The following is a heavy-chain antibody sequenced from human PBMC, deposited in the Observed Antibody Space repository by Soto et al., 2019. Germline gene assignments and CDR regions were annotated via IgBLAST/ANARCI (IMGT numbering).Heavy chain of an antibody. V-gene: IGHV5-51*01. J-gene: IGHJ6*02. Sequence: GESLKISCKGSGYSFIDYWIGWVRQVPGKGLEWMGVIYPGDSDTRYSPSFQGQVTISADKSTSTAYLQWSSLKASDTAVYYCARHTGPNRLGRFLEWPRYYYYGMDVWGQGTTVTVSS. CDR3: ARHTGPNRLGRFLEWPRYYYYGMDV. CDR1: GYSFIDYW. CDR2: IYPGDSDT. D-gene: IGHD3-3*01.